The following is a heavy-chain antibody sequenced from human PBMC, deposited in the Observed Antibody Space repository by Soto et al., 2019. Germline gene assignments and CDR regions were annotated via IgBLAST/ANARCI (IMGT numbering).Heavy chain of an antibody. CDR1: GFTFTSSA. D-gene: IGHD3-3*01. J-gene: IGHJ4*02. CDR3: AADPHYDFWSGEVDY. CDR2: IVVGSGNT. V-gene: IGHV1-58*01. Sequence: SVKVSCKASGFTFTSSAVQWVRQARGQRLEWIGWIVVGSGNTNYAQKFQERVTITRDMSTSTAYMELSSLRSEDTAVYYCAADPHYDFWSGEVDYWGQGTLVTAPQ.